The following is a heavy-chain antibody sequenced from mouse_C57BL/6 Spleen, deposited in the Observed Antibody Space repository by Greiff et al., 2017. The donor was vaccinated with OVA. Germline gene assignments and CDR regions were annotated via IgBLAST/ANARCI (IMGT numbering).Heavy chain of an antibody. CDR2: IYPSDSET. V-gene: IGHV1-61*01. J-gene: IGHJ3*01. Sequence: VQLQQPGAELVRPGSSVKLSCKASGYTFTSYWMDWVKQRPGQGLEWIGNIYPSDSETHYNQKFKDKATLTVDKSSSTAYMQLSSLTSEDSAVYYGAREYYGDDSAWFAYWGQGILVTVSA. D-gene: IGHD2-2*01. CDR3: AREYYGDDSAWFAY. CDR1: GYTFTSYW.